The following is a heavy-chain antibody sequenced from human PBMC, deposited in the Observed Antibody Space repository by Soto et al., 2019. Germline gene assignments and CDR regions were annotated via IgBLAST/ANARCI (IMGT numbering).Heavy chain of an antibody. J-gene: IGHJ4*02. CDR1: GFTFTNYA. CDR2: ISGSGETT. CDR3: AKVKTWTYLDF. V-gene: IGHV3-23*01. Sequence: GGSLRLSCAASGFTFTNYAMTWVRQAPGRGLEWVSSISGSGETTYYADAVEGRFTISRDNSKSTLYLQMNSLRAEDTALYYCAKVKTWTYLDFWGQGTLVTVSS. D-gene: IGHD5-12*01.